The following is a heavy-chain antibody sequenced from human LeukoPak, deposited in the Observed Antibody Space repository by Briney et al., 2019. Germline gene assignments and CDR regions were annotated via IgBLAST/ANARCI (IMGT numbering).Heavy chain of an antibody. CDR2: MNPNSGNT. Sequence: ASVTVSFTASGYTFTSYDINWVQQAPGQGLEWMGWMNPNSGNTGYAQKFQGRVTMTRNTSISTAYMELSSLRSEDTAVYYCARGGCSSTSCYIQYYYYYMDVWGKGTTVTVSS. V-gene: IGHV1-8*01. J-gene: IGHJ6*03. CDR3: ARGGCSSTSCYIQYYYYYMDV. D-gene: IGHD2-2*02. CDR1: GYTFTSYD.